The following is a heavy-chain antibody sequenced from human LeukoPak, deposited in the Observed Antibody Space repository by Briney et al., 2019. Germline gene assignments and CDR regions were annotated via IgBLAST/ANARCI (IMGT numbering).Heavy chain of an antibody. D-gene: IGHD3-10*01. CDR2: IIPIFGTA. V-gene: IGHV1-69*13. CDR1: GGTFSSYA. J-gene: IGHJ5*02. CDR3: ARDYYGSSYYNWFDP. Sequence: GASVKVSCKASGGTFSSYAISWVRQAPGQGLEWMGGIIPIFGTANYAQKFQGRVTITADESTSTACMELSSLRSEDTAVYYCARDYYGSSYYNWFDPWGQGTLVTVSS.